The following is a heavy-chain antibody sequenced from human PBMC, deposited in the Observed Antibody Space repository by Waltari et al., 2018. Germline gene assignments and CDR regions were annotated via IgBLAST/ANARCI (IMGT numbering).Heavy chain of an antibody. CDR2: IYHSGRT. CDR1: GYSISSGYY. D-gene: IGHD2-2*01. J-gene: IGHJ6*02. V-gene: IGHV4-38-2*01. Sequence: QVQLQESGPGLVKPSETLSLTCAVSGYSISSGYYWGWIRQPPGKGLEWIGSIYHSGRTYYNPSLTSRVTISVDTSKNQFSLKLSSVTAADTAVYYCARHGGGSTGFYYYYGMDVWGQGTTVTVSS. CDR3: ARHGGGSTGFYYYYGMDV.